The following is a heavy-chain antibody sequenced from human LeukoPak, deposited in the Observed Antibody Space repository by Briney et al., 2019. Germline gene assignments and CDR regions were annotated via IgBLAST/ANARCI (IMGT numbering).Heavy chain of an antibody. CDR3: ASPFDYGKTYGMDV. J-gene: IGHJ6*02. CDR1: GGTFSSYA. CDR2: IIPIFGTA. D-gene: IGHD4-17*01. V-gene: IGHV1-69*13. Sequence: SVKVPCKASGGTFSSYAISWVRQAPGQGLEWMGGIIPIFGTANYAQKFQGRVTITADESTSTAYMELSSLRSEDTAVYYCASPFDYGKTYGMDVWGQGTTVTVSS.